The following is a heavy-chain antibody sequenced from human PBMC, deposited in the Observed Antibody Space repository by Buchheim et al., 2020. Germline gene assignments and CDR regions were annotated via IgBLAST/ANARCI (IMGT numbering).Heavy chain of an antibody. CDR1: GYTFTGYY. D-gene: IGHD1-7*01. J-gene: IGHJ4*02. Sequence: QVQLVQSGAEVKKPWASVKVSCKASGYTFTGYYMHWVRQAPGQGLEWMGWINPNSGNTGYAQKFQGRVTMTRNTSISTAYMELSSLRSEDTAVYYCARTARVRYNWNYEGYWGQGTL. CDR2: INPNSGNT. V-gene: IGHV1-8*02. CDR3: ARTARVRYNWNYEGY.